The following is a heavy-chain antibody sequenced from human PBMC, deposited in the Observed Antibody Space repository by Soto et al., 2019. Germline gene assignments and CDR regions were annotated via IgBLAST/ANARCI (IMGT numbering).Heavy chain of an antibody. J-gene: IGHJ4*02. Sequence: QVQLVESGGGVVQPGRSLRLSCEVSGFTFSSYAMHWVRQAPGKGLEWVAVISFDGSNKYYADSVKGRITVSRDNSKNTLYLQMNSLRAEDTAVYYCARGDWAVGATIPSGVDYWGQGTLVTVSS. D-gene: IGHD1-26*01. CDR1: GFTFSSYA. CDR2: ISFDGSNK. V-gene: IGHV3-30-3*01. CDR3: ARGDWAVGATIPSGVDY.